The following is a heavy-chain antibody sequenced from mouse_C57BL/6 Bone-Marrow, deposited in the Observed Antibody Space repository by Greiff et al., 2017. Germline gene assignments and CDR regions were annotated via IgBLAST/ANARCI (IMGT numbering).Heavy chain of an antibody. Sequence: QVQLKESGAELARPGASVKLSCKASGYTFTSYGISWVKQRTGQGLEWIGEIYPRSGNTYYNEKFKGKATVTADKSSSTAYMELRSLTSEDSAVYFCARSRGGLLRPFAYWGRGTLVTVSA. V-gene: IGHV1-81*01. CDR3: ARSRGGLLRPFAY. CDR1: GYTFTSYG. J-gene: IGHJ3*01. CDR2: IYPRSGNT. D-gene: IGHD1-2*01.